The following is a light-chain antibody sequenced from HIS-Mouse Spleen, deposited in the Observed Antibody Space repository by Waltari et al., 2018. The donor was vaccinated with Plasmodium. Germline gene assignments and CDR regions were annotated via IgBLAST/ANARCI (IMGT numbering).Light chain of an antibody. CDR3: GTWDSSLSAGVV. CDR1: SSNIGNNY. CDR2: DTN. J-gene: IGLJ2*01. Sequence: QSVLTQPPSVSAAPGQQVTISCSGSSSNIGNNYVSWYQPLPGTAPKLLIYDTNKRPSGIPDRFSGSKSGTSATLGITGLQTGDEADYYCGTWDSSLSAGVVFGGGTKLTVL. V-gene: IGLV1-51*01.